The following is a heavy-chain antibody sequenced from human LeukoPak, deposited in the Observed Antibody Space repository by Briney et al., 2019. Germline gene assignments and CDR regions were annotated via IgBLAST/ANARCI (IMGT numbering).Heavy chain of an antibody. CDR3: AREGSWSGYTFDY. CDR1: GYTFTGYY. D-gene: IGHD3-3*01. CDR2: INPNSGGT. V-gene: IGHV1-2*02. Sequence: ASVKVSCKASGYTFTGYYMHWVRQAPRQGLEWMGWINPNSGGTNYAQKFQGRVTMTRDTSISTAYMELSRLRSDDTAVYYCAREGSWSGYTFDYWGQGTLVTVSS. J-gene: IGHJ4*02.